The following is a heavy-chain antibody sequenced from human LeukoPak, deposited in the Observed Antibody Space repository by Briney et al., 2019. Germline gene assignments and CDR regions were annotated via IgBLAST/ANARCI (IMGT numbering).Heavy chain of an antibody. J-gene: IGHJ6*03. V-gene: IGHV4-59*12. Sequence: SETLSLTCIVSGGSISSYYWSWIRQPPAKGLEWIGYIYYSGSTNYNPSLKSRVTISVDTSKNQFSLKLSSVTAAATAMYYCAREKIGTGTVLGKDYYYMDVWGKGTTVTVSS. CDR2: IYYSGST. CDR1: GGSISSYY. D-gene: IGHD3-16*01. CDR3: AREKIGTGTVLGKDYYYMDV.